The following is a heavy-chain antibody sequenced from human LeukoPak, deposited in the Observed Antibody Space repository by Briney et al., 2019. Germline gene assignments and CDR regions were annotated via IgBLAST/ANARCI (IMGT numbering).Heavy chain of an antibody. CDR1: GFTFSSYW. CDR2: IKQDGSEK. D-gene: IGHD5-18*01. V-gene: IGHV3-7*01. CDR3: ARDSRQPWILYYFDY. J-gene: IGHJ4*02. Sequence: GGSLRLSCAASGFTFSSYWMSWVRQAPGKGLEWVANIKQDGSEKYYVDSVKGRFTISRDNSKNTLYLQMNSLRAEDTAVYYCARDSRQPWILYYFDYWGQGTLVTVSS.